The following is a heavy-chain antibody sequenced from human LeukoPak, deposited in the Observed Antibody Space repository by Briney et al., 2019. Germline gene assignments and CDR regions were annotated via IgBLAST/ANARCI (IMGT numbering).Heavy chain of an antibody. V-gene: IGHV1-8*01. CDR1: GYSFTSYD. CDR2: MNPNSGNT. D-gene: IGHD6-13*01. CDR3: ATVSSSWLHYYYGMDV. Sequence: ASVKVSCKASGYSFTSYDINWVRQAAGQGLEGMGWMNPNSGNTGYAQKFQGRVTMTRNTSISTAYMELSSLRSEDTAVYYCATVSSSWLHYYYGMDVWGQGTTVTVSS. J-gene: IGHJ6*02.